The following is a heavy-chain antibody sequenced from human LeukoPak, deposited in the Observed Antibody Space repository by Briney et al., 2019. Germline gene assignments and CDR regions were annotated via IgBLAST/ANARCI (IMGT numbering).Heavy chain of an antibody. V-gene: IGHV1-69*05. CDR2: IIPIFGTA. CDR3: ARGGGVYYYYYMDV. CDR1: RGTFSSYA. D-gene: IGHD3-10*01. Sequence: VASVKVSCKASRGTFSSYAISWVRQAPGQGLEWMGGIIPIFGTANYAQKFQGRVTITTDESTSTAYMELSSLRSEDTAVYYCARGGGVYYYYYMDVWGKGTTVTVSS. J-gene: IGHJ6*03.